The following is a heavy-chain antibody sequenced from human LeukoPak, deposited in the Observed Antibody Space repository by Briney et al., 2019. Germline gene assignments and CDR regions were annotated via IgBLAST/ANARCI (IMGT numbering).Heavy chain of an antibody. Sequence: PGGSLRLSCEGSGFNFGDYYMSWIRQAPRKGLEWDSYISSSGSAKRYADSVKGRFTIARDNAKNSLYLQMDSLSAEDTAYYYCARDIGGYNSRGHHFHMDVWGKGTTVTVSS. CDR3: ARDIGGYNSRGHHFHMDV. D-gene: IGHD5-24*01. CDR2: ISSSGSAK. J-gene: IGHJ6*03. CDR1: GFNFGDYY. V-gene: IGHV3-11*01.